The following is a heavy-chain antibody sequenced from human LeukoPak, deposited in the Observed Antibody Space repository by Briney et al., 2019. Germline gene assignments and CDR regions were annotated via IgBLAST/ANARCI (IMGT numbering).Heavy chain of an antibody. Sequence: GGSLRLSCAASGFTFDTHGMHWVRRAPGKGLEWVGVASRDGVRQNYGDSVEGRFTISRDQSDNTLFLQMNSLRPEDTAVYYCAKEQSSGYYRTADYWGQGTLVTVSS. CDR1: GFTFDTHG. CDR2: ASRDGVRQ. J-gene: IGHJ4*02. V-gene: IGHV3-30*18. D-gene: IGHD6-19*01. CDR3: AKEQSSGYYRTADY.